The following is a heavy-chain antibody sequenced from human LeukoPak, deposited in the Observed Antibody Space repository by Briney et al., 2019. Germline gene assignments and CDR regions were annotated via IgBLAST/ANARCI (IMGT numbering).Heavy chain of an antibody. Sequence: GGSLRLSGAASGFTFSDYYMSWIRQAPGTGLEWVSYISSSSSYTNYADSVKGRFTISRDNAKNSLYLQMNSLRAEDTAVYYCARERIAAAGTPFDYWGQGTLVTVSS. CDR2: ISSSSSYT. CDR3: ARERIAAAGTPFDY. CDR1: GFTFSDYY. D-gene: IGHD6-13*01. V-gene: IGHV3-11*06. J-gene: IGHJ4*02.